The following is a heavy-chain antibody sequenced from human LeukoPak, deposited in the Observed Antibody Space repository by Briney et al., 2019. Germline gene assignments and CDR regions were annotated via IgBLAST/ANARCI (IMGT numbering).Heavy chain of an antibody. CDR1: GYTFTSYS. V-gene: IGHV1-8*03. Sequence: ASVKVSCKASGYTFTSYSMNWVRQAPGQGLEWMGWMNPNSGNTGYAQKFQGRVTITRNTSISTAYMELSSLRSEDTAVYYCARGYSSSWYYYYYMDVWGKGTTVTVSS. CDR3: ARGYSSSWYYYYYMDV. D-gene: IGHD6-13*01. CDR2: MNPNSGNT. J-gene: IGHJ6*03.